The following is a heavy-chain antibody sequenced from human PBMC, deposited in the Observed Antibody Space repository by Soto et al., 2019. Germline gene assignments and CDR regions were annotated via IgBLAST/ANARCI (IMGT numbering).Heavy chain of an antibody. D-gene: IGHD3-22*01. CDR3: ARGELYYYDSSGYYDYYYGMDV. Sequence: ASVKVSCKASGYTFTGYYMHWVRQAPGQGLEWMGWINPNSGGTNYAQKFQGWVTMTRDTSISTAYMELSRLRSDDTAVYYCARGELYYYDSSGYYDYYYGMDVWGQGTTVTVSS. J-gene: IGHJ6*02. CDR2: INPNSGGT. CDR1: GYTFTGYY. V-gene: IGHV1-2*04.